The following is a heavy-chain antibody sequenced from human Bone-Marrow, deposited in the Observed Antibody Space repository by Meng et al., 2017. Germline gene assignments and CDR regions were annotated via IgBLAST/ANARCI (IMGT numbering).Heavy chain of an antibody. CDR1: GFTFSSYG. V-gene: IGHV3-33*01. D-gene: IGHD1-26*01. CDR2: IWYDGSNK. Sequence: GESLKISCAASGFTFSSYGMHWVRQAPGKGLEWVAVIWYDGSNKYYADSVKGRFTISRDNSKNTLYLQMNSLRAEDTAVYYCARRGTTGSYYLFDAFDIWGHGTMVTVSS. J-gene: IGHJ3*02. CDR3: ARRGTTGSYYLFDAFDI.